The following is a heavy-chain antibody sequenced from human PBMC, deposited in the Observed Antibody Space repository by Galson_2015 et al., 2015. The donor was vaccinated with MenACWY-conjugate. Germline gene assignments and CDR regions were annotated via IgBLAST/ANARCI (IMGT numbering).Heavy chain of an antibody. D-gene: IGHD6-19*01. CDR3: ATEKTVPGTGPFDS. CDR2: IKTDGTIT. J-gene: IGHJ4*02. Sequence: LRLSCAASGIHFGSYWMHWVRQTPAKGLVWVSRIKTDGTITTYADSVKGRFTISIDNAKDTLYLQTNSLRVEDTAVYYCATEKTVPGTGPFDSWGQGTLVTVSS. V-gene: IGHV3-74*01. CDR1: GIHFGSYW.